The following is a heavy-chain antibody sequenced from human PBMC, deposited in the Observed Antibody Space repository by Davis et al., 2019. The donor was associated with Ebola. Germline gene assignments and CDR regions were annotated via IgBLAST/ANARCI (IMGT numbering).Heavy chain of an antibody. D-gene: IGHD3-10*01. J-gene: IGHJ4*02. CDR3: ARDGGSGRGDY. Sequence: PSETLSLTCTVSGGSVSSGSYYWSWIRQPPGKGLEWIGYIYYSGSTNYNPSLKSRVTISVDTSKNQFSLKLSSVTAADTAVYYCARDGGSGRGDYWGQGTLVTVSS. CDR2: IYYSGST. V-gene: IGHV4-61*01. CDR1: GGSVSSGSYY.